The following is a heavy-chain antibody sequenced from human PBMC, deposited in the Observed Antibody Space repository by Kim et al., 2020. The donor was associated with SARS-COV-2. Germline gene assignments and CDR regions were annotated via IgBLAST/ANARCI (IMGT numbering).Heavy chain of an antibody. CDR3: SSGYFSVWLS. V-gene: IGHV3-49*03. D-gene: IGHD6-19*01. CDR2: IRSKTYCRTT. Sequence: GGSLRLSCAASGFTFDDTFMSWFRQAPGKGLEWVGFIRSKTYCRTTEYAASVKGRVSISRDDSNSIAYLQMNSLKSEDTAMYYCSSGYFSVWLSWGLGPRLTVSS. J-gene: IGHJ1*01. CDR1: GFTFDDTF.